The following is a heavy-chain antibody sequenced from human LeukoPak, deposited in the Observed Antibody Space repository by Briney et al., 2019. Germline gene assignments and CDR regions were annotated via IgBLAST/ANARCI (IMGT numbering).Heavy chain of an antibody. CDR3: AKDQWGSLVLGAFDI. V-gene: IGHV3-23*01. CDR2: ISGSGGST. D-gene: IGHD3-16*01. J-gene: IGHJ3*02. CDR1: GFTFSSYA. Sequence: PGGSLRLSCAASGFTFSSYAMSWVRRAPGKGLEWVSAISGSGGSTYYADSVKGRFTISRDNSKNTLYLQMNSLRAEDTAVYYCAKDQWGSLVLGAFDIWGQGTMVTVSS.